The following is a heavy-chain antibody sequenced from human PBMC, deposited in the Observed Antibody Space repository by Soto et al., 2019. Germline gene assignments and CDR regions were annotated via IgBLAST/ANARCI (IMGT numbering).Heavy chain of an antibody. D-gene: IGHD3-22*01. J-gene: IGHJ4*02. CDR1: GGTFSSYA. CDR2: IIPMFGTP. CDR3: ARADGSSAYGRYYFDY. V-gene: IGHV1-69*01. Sequence: QVQLVQSGAEVKNPGSSVKVSCKASGGTFSSYAITWVRRAPGQGLGWMGGIIPMFGTPENAQKFQGRVTIGADESTNTAYMELSSLRSDDTAVYYCARADGSSAYGRYYFDYWGQGTLVTVSS.